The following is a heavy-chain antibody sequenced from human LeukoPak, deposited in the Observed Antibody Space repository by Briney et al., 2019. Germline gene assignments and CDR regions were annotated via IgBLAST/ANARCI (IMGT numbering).Heavy chain of an antibody. V-gene: IGHV1-69*05. CDR3: AIIYGSGSYAQKYFDY. CDR1: GGTFSSYA. J-gene: IGHJ4*02. D-gene: IGHD3-10*01. Sequence: EASVKVSCKASGGTFSSYAISWVRQAPGQGLEWMGGIIPIFGTANYAQKFQGRVTMTRNTSISTAYMELSSLRSEDTAVYYCAIIYGSGSYAQKYFDYWGQGTLVTVSS. CDR2: IIPIFGTA.